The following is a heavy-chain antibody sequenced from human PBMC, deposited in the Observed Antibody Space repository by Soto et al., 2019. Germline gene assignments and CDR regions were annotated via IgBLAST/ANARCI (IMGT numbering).Heavy chain of an antibody. Sequence: GGSLRLSCTGSGFTFSNDWLDWVRQAPGKGLEWVSAISGSGGSAYYADSVKGRFTISRDNSKNTLYLQMNSLRAEDTAVYYCAKEVTTVVRVSDYWGQGTLVTVSS. J-gene: IGHJ4*02. V-gene: IGHV3-23*01. D-gene: IGHD4-17*01. CDR1: GFTFSNDW. CDR2: ISGSGGSA. CDR3: AKEVTTVVRVSDY.